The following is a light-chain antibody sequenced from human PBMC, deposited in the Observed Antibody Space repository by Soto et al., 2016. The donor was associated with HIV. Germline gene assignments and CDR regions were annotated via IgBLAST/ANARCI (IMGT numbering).Light chain of an antibody. Sequence: SYELTQPPSVSVAPGKTARITCGGNNIGSKSVHWYQQKPGQAPVLVVYDESDRPSGIPERFSASKSGNTATLTISRVEAGDEADYYCQVWDSSSDHSLFGGGTKLTVL. CDR2: DES. CDR3: QVWDSSSDHSL. CDR1: NIGSKS. J-gene: IGLJ2*01. V-gene: IGLV3-21*03.